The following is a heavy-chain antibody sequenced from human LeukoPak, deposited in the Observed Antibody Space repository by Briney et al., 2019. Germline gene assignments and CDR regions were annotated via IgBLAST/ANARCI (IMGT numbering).Heavy chain of an antibody. CDR3: ARGVVAAVGNVSPMFDQ. D-gene: IGHD6-13*01. CDR2: IYTSGST. CDR1: GGSISSYY. J-gene: IGHJ4*02. Sequence: PSETLSLTCTVSGGSISSYYWSWIRQPAGKGLEWIGRIYTSGSTNYNPSLKSRVTMSVDTSKNQFSLKLSSVTAADTAVYYCARGVVAAVGNVSPMFDQWGQGTLVTVSS. V-gene: IGHV4-4*07.